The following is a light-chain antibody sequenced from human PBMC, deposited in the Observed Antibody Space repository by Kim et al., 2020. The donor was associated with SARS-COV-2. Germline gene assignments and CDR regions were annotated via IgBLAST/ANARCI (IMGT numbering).Light chain of an antibody. CDR1: QGISNW. CDR2: VAS. CDR3: QQTNIFPFT. V-gene: IGKV1-12*02. Sequence: ASVGDRVTITCRASQGISNWLAWYQQKPGEAPKLLMFVASALQSGVPPRFSGSGSGTDFTLTISSLQPEDFATYYCQQTNIFPFTFGPGTKVDIK. J-gene: IGKJ3*01.